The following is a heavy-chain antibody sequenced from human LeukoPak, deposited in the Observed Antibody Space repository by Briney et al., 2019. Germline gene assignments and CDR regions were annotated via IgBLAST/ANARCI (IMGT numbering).Heavy chain of an antibody. CDR3: AELGITMIGGV. V-gene: IGHV3-48*04. CDR2: ISGSGSTI. Sequence: HPGGSLRLSCAASGFTFSSYNMNWVRQAPGKGLEWVSYISGSGSTIYYADSVKGRFTIFRDNAKNSLYLQMNSLRAEDTAVYYCAELGITMIGGVWGKGTTVTISS. CDR1: GFTFSSYN. J-gene: IGHJ6*04. D-gene: IGHD3-10*02.